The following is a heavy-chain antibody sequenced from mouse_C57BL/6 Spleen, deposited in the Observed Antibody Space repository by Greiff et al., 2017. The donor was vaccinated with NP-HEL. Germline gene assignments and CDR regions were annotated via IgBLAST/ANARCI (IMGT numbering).Heavy chain of an antibody. J-gene: IGHJ3*01. CDR3: TTSGSRVPPEAY. D-gene: IGHD1-1*01. Sequence: VQLQQSGAELVRPGASVKLSCTASGFNIKDYYMHWVKQRPEQGLEWIGRIDPEDGDTEYAPKFQGKATMTADTSSNTAYLQLSSLTSEDTAGYYGTTSGSRVPPEAYWGQGTLVTVSA. V-gene: IGHV14-1*01. CDR2: IDPEDGDT. CDR1: GFNIKDYY.